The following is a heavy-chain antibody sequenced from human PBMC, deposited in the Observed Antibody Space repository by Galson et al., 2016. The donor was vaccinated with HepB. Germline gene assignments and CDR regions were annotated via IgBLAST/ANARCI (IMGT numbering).Heavy chain of an antibody. Sequence: SVKVSCKASGDALRNLAINWVRQAPGQGLEWMGGIVPIIGTGNYAQKFQDRLTTVADKSTSTNYMELRSLRSEDTAVYYCAREGDGAYFDFWGQGTPVTVSS. D-gene: IGHD3-16*01. CDR3: AREGDGAYFDF. CDR1: GDALRNLA. CDR2: IVPIIGTG. J-gene: IGHJ4*02. V-gene: IGHV1-69*06.